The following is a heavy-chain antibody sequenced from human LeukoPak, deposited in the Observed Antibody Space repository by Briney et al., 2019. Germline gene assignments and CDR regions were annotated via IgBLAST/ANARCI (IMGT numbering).Heavy chain of an antibody. Sequence: GGSLRLSCAASGFTFSSYGMHWVRQAPGKGLEWVAVISYDGSNKYYADSVKGRFTISRDNSKNTLYLQMNSLRAEDTAVYYCAKDLDWYTRGSFDYWGQGTLVTVSS. CDR2: ISYDGSNK. CDR1: GFTFSSYG. CDR3: AKDLDWYTRGSFDY. D-gene: IGHD3-9*01. V-gene: IGHV3-30*18. J-gene: IGHJ4*02.